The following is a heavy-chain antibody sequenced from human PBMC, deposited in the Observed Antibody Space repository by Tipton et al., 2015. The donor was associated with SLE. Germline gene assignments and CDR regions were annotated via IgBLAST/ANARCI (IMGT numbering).Heavy chain of an antibody. CDR1: GGSVSRYY. V-gene: IGHV4-59*02. CDR2: IYDSGST. CDR3: ARGQHQFGRFDY. D-gene: IGHD3/OR15-3a*01. J-gene: IGHJ4*02. Sequence: TLSLTCTVSGGSVSRYYWGWIRQPPGKGLEWIGYIYDSGSTNYNPSLKSRVTILVDRSKNQFSLKLSSVTAADTAVYYCARGQHQFGRFDYWGQGTLVTVSS.